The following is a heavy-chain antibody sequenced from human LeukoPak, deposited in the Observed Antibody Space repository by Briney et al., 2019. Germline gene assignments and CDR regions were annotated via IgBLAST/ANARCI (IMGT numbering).Heavy chain of an antibody. J-gene: IGHJ6*04. CDR3: AELGITMIGGV. Sequence: PGGSLRLSCAASGFTFEDYGMNWVRQAPGKGLEWVSGINWNGGHTNYADSVKGRFTISRDNAKNSLYLQMNSLRAEDTAVYYCAELGITMIGGVWGKGTTVTISS. V-gene: IGHV3-20*04. CDR1: GFTFEDYG. CDR2: INWNGGHT. D-gene: IGHD3-10*02.